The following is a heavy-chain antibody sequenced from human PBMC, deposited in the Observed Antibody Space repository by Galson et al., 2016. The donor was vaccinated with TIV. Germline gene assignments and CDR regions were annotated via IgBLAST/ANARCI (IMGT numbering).Heavy chain of an antibody. D-gene: IGHD4-17*01. J-gene: IGHJ4*02. CDR3: ASGSNSGDLGGPEFDY. V-gene: IGHV3-33*01. Sequence: LRLSCAASGFTFSTYGMHWVRQAPGKGLEWLAAIWYDGSHTYYGDSVKGRFTISRDNSKNTLYLQMNSLRAEETAVHYCASGSNSGDLGGPEFDYWGRGTLVTVSS. CDR1: GFTFSTYG. CDR2: IWYDGSHT.